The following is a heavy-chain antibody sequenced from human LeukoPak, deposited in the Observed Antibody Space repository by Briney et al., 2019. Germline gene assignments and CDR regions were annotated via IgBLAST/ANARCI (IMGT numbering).Heavy chain of an antibody. CDR2: IFPIFATA. CDR1: GGTFSSYA. J-gene: IGHJ4*02. CDR3: ARGSGSYEAYFDY. V-gene: IGHV1-69*13. D-gene: IGHD1-26*01. Sequence: SVKVSCKASGGTFSSYAISWVRQAPGQGLEWMGRIFPIFATANYAQKFQGRVTITADESTSTAYMELSSLRSEDTAVYYCARGSGSYEAYFDYWGQGTLVTVSS.